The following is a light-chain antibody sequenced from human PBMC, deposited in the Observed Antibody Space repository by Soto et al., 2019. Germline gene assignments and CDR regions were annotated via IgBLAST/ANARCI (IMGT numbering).Light chain of an antibody. CDR3: CSSAGSSTLV. CDR2: EGS. CDR1: SSDVGSYNL. V-gene: IGLV2-23*01. J-gene: IGLJ2*01. Sequence: QSALTQPASVSGSPGQSITISCTGTSSDVGSYNLVSWYQQHPGKAPKLMIYEGSKRPSGVSNRFSGSKSGNTASLTISGLQAEDEADYYCCSSAGSSTLVFGGGTKVTVL.